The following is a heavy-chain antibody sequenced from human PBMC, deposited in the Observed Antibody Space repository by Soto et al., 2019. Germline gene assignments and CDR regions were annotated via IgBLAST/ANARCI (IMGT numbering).Heavy chain of an antibody. J-gene: IGHJ3*02. V-gene: IGHV4-39*01. D-gene: IGHD1-26*01. CDR2: VSSTGGT. CDR3: ARQQDKTYSVDFLNLDAFDI. Sequence: PSETLSLTCTVSGGPISSSTYHWGWIRLPPGKGLEWIGTVSSTGGTFYNPSLRGRVTISVDTSKNQFSLKLSSVTAADTAVYYCARQQDKTYSVDFLNLDAFDIWGQGTMVTVSS. CDR1: GGPISSSTYH.